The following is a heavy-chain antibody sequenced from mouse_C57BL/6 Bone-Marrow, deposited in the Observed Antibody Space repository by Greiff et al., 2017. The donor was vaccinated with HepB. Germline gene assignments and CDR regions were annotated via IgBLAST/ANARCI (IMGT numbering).Heavy chain of an antibody. CDR2: ISYDGSN. D-gene: IGHD2-3*01. V-gene: IGHV3-6*01. J-gene: IGHJ3*01. Sequence: VQLVESGPGLVKPSQSLSLTCSVTGYSITSGYYWNWIRQFPGNKLEWMGYISYDGSNNYNPSLKNRIAITRDTSKNQCFLKLNSVTTEDTATYYCARAYDGYYLAWFADWGQGTLVTVSA. CDR3: ARAYDGYYLAWFAD. CDR1: GYSITSGYY.